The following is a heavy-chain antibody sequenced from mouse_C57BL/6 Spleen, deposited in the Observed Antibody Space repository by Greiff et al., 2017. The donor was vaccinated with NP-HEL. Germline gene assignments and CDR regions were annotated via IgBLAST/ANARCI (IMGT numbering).Heavy chain of an antibody. Sequence: VQLQQPGAELVGPGSSVKLSCKASGYTFTSYWMDWVKQRPGQGLEWIGNIYPSDSETHYNQKFKDKATLTVDKSSSTAYMQLSSLTSEDSAVYYCARATRAMDYWGQGTSVTVSS. J-gene: IGHJ4*01. CDR3: ARATRAMDY. V-gene: IGHV1-61*01. D-gene: IGHD1-1*01. CDR2: IYPSDSET. CDR1: GYTFTSYW.